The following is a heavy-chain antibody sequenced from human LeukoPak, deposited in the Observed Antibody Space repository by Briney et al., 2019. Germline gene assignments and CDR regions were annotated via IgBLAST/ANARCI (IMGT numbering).Heavy chain of an antibody. Sequence: GGSLRLSCAASGFTFSSYEMNWVRQAPGKGLEWVSYISSSGSTIYYADSVKGRFTISRDNAKNSLYLQMNSLRAEDTAVYYCARGGSGSYYKNFDYWGQGTLVTVSS. CDR3: ARGGSGSYYKNFDY. D-gene: IGHD3-10*01. V-gene: IGHV3-48*03. J-gene: IGHJ4*02. CDR1: GFTFSSYE. CDR2: ISSSGSTI.